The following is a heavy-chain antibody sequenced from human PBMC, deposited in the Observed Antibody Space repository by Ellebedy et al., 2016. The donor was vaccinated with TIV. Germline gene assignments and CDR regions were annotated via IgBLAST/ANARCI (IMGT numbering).Heavy chain of an antibody. CDR3: ARDSGGTVTPLYYYYGMDV. Sequence: SETLSLTXTVSGGSISSGDYYWNWIRQPPGKGLEWIGYIYYSGSTNYNPSLKSRVTISVDTSKNQFSLKLSSVTAADTAVYYCARDSGGTVTPLYYYYGMDVWGQGTTVTVSS. CDR2: IYYSGST. V-gene: IGHV4-61*08. CDR1: GGSISSGDYY. J-gene: IGHJ6*02. D-gene: IGHD4-11*01.